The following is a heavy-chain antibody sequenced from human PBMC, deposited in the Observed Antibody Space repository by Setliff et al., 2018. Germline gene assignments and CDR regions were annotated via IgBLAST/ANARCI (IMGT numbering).Heavy chain of an antibody. D-gene: IGHD3-10*01. CDR1: GYTFTSYA. J-gene: IGHJ1*01. Sequence: ASVKVSCKASGYTFTSYAISWVRQAPGQGLEWMGWISAYNHNTNYAQKLQGRVTMTTDTSTRTAYMELRSLRSDDTAVYYCARGASLDVGTMVRGYFQHWGQGTLVTVSS. V-gene: IGHV1-18*01. CDR2: ISAYNHNT. CDR3: ARGASLDVGTMVRGYFQH.